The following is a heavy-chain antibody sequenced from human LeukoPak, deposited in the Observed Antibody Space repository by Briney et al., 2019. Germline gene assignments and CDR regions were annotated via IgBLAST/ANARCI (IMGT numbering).Heavy chain of an antibody. CDR2: ISYDGSNK. D-gene: IGHD2-8*01. J-gene: IGHJ4*02. CDR3: AKGLTGVAPPFDY. V-gene: IGHV3-30*18. Sequence: GRSLRLSCAASGLTFSSYGMHWVRQAPGKGLEWVAVISYDGSNKCYADSVKGRFTISRDNSKNTLYLQMNSLRAEDTAVYYCAKGLTGVAPPFDYWGQGTLVTVSS. CDR1: GLTFSSYG.